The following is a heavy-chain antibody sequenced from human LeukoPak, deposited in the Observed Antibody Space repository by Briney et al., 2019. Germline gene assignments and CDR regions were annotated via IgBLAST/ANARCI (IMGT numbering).Heavy chain of an antibody. CDR1: GYTFTGYY. V-gene: IGHV1-2*02. CDR3: ARPTIGQLVVY. Sequence: GASVKVSCKASGYTFTGYYMHWVRQAPGQGLEWMGWINPNSGGTNYAQKLQGRVTMTRDTSISTAYMELSRPRSDDTAVYYCARPTIGQLVVYWGQGTLVTVSS. J-gene: IGHJ4*02. D-gene: IGHD6-6*01. CDR2: INPNSGGT.